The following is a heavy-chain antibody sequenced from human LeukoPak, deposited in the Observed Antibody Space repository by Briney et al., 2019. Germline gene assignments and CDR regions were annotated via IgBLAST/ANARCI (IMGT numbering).Heavy chain of an antibody. V-gene: IGHV1-69*04. D-gene: IGHD2-21*02. CDR1: GGTFSSYA. Sequence: ASVKVSCKASGGTFSSYAISWVRQAPGQGLEWMGRIIPILGIANYAQKFQGRVTITADKSTSTAYMELSSLRSEDTAVYYCARGVDGGNSDWLDPWGQGTLVTVSS. J-gene: IGHJ5*02. CDR3: ARGVDGGNSDWLDP. CDR2: IIPILGIA.